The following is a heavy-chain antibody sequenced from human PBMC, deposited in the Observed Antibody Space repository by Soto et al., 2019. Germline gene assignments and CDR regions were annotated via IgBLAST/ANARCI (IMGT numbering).Heavy chain of an antibody. CDR3: ARAPRHLVHGNWFDP. D-gene: IGHD6-13*01. CDR2: IYYRGST. J-gene: IGHJ5*02. V-gene: IGHV4-59*07. CDR1: GGSIRSYY. Sequence: AAPLSRTCTVSGGSIRSYYWSWIRQPPGKVLEWIGYIYYRGSTNYNPSLQRRVTISVDTSKNQFSLNLSSVTAADTAVYHCARAPRHLVHGNWFDPWGRGTLVTVSS.